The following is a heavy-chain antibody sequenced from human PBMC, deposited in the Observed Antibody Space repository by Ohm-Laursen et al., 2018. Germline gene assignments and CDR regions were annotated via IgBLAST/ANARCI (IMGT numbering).Heavy chain of an antibody. Sequence: SLRLSCTASGFTFSSYAMNWVRQAPGKGLEWVSGISGSGSRTFYADSVKGRFTISRDDSKNTVFLQMNSLRAEDTAVYFCARDSYSYGPFDYWGQGTLVTVSS. CDR2: ISGSGSRT. CDR1: GFTFSSYA. CDR3: ARDSYSYGPFDY. D-gene: IGHD5-18*01. V-gene: IGHV3-23*01. J-gene: IGHJ4*02.